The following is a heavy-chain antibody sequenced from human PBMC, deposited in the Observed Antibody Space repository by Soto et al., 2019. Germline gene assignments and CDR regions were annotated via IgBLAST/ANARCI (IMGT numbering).Heavy chain of an antibody. Sequence: GGSLRLSXAASGFTFSSYGMHWVRQAPGKGLEWVAVIWYDGSNKYYADSVKGRFTISRDNSKNTLYLQMNSLRAEDTAVYYCARDNPITIFGLRILTYGMDVWGQGTTVTVSS. D-gene: IGHD3-3*01. J-gene: IGHJ6*02. CDR1: GFTFSSYG. CDR2: IWYDGSNK. CDR3: ARDNPITIFGLRILTYGMDV. V-gene: IGHV3-33*01.